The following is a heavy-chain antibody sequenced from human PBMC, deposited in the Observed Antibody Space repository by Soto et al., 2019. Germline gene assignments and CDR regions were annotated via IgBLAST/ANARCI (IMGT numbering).Heavy chain of an antibody. D-gene: IGHD3-10*01. CDR2: ISSSGSTI. Sequence: GGSLRLSCAASVYTFSYYDMIWIRQAPGKGLEWVSHISSSGSTIYYADSVKGRFTISRDNAKNSLYLQMNSLRAEDTAVYYCARDYYGSGSYYATAYYYYGMDVWGQGTTVTVSS. CDR1: VYTFSYYD. CDR3: ARDYYGSGSYYATAYYYYGMDV. V-gene: IGHV3-11*01. J-gene: IGHJ6*02.